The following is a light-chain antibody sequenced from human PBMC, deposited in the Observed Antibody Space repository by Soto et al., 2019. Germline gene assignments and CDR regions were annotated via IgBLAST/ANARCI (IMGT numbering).Light chain of an antibody. CDR2: KAS. CDR3: QQYNSYSET. Sequence: DIQMTQSPSTLSASVGDRVTITCRASQSISSWLAWYQQKPGKAPKLLIYKASSLESGVPSRFSGSGSGTEFTLTISSLQPDDFAPYYCQQYNSYSETFGQGTKV. V-gene: IGKV1-5*03. J-gene: IGKJ1*01. CDR1: QSISSW.